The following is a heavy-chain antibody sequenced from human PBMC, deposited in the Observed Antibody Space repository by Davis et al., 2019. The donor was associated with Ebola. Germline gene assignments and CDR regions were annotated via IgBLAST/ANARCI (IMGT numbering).Heavy chain of an antibody. Sequence: ESLKISCAASGFTFSSYGIHWVRQAPGKGLEWIGEINHSGSTNYNPSLKSRVTISVDTSKNQFSLKLSSVTAADTAVYYCARRSIVVVPAAGPPYNWFDPWGQGTLVTVSS. CDR2: INHSGST. J-gene: IGHJ5*02. V-gene: IGHV4-34*01. D-gene: IGHD2-2*01. CDR3: ARRSIVVVPAAGPPYNWFDP. CDR1: GFTFSSYG.